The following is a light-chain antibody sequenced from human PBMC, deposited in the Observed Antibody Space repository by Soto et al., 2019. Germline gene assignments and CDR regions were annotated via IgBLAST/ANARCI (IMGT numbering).Light chain of an antibody. J-gene: IGKJ2*01. CDR1: QSISTW. V-gene: IGKV1-5*03. Sequence: DIQMTQSPSTLSASVGDRVTITCRASQSISTWLAWYQQKPGTAPKLLIYKASSLESGVPSRFSGSGSGTEFTLTITSLQPDDSATYYCQQYDSYPYTFGQATKLEIK. CDR2: KAS. CDR3: QQYDSYPYT.